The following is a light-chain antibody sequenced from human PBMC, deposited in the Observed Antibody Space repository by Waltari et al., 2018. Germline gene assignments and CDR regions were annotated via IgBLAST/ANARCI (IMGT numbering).Light chain of an antibody. J-gene: IGKJ1*01. CDR1: QSIDRW. Sequence: DIQMTQSPSTLSASVGERVTITCRASQSIDRWLAWYQQKPGKAPKLLIYKTSSLESGVASRFSGSGYGTEFTLTISRLQPDDFATYYCQEYKTYRTFGQGTKVEIK. V-gene: IGKV1-5*03. CDR3: QEYKTYRT. CDR2: KTS.